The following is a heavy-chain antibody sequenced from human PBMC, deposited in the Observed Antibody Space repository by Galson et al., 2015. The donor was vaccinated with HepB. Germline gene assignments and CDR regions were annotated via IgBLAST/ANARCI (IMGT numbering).Heavy chain of an antibody. Sequence: SVKVSCKASGGTFSSYAISWVRPAPGQGLEWMGGIIPIFGTANYAQKFQGRVTITADESTSTAYMELSSLRSEDTAVYYCARDRAAGIAVAGTAYWGQGTLVTVSS. V-gene: IGHV1-69*13. CDR1: GGTFSSYA. J-gene: IGHJ4*02. CDR2: IIPIFGTA. CDR3: ARDRAAGIAVAGTAY. D-gene: IGHD6-19*01.